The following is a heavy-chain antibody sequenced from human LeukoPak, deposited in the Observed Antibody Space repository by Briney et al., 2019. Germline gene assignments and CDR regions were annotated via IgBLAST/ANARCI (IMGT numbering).Heavy chain of an antibody. J-gene: IGHJ4*02. Sequence: SETLSLTCTVSGGSISSSSYYWGWIRQPPGKGLEGIGSTYYSGSTYYNPSLKSRVTISVDTSKNQFSLKLSSVTAADTAVYYCARGDCSGGSCYLFDYWGQGALVTVSS. CDR3: ARGDCSGGSCYLFDY. CDR2: TYYSGST. CDR1: GGSISSSSYY. D-gene: IGHD2-15*01. V-gene: IGHV4-39*01.